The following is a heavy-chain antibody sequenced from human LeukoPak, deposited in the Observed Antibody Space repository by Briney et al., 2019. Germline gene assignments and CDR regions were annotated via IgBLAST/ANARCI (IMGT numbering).Heavy chain of an antibody. CDR2: INPSGGST. Sequence: GASVKVSCKASGYTFTSYYMHWVRQAPGQGLEWMGIINPSGGSTSYAQKFQGRVTMTRDMSTSTVYMELSSLRSEDTAVYYCARDRPADDCSRQIPTGGAFDYWGQGTLVTVSS. D-gene: IGHD2-2*01. CDR3: ARDRPADDCSRQIPTGGAFDY. CDR1: GYTFTSYY. V-gene: IGHV1-46*01. J-gene: IGHJ4*02.